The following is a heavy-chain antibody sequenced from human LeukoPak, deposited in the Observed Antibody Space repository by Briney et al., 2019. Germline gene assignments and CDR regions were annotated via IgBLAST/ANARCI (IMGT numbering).Heavy chain of an antibody. J-gene: IGHJ4*02. Sequence: GGSLRLSCAASGFTFRTSGMSWVRQAPGKGLEWVSAISGSGVSTYYADSVKGRFTISRDNSKNTLYLQMNSLRAEDTAVYYCAKEYGYTYGEFDYWGQGTLVTVSS. V-gene: IGHV3-23*01. CDR3: AKEYGYTYGEFDY. D-gene: IGHD5-18*01. CDR2: ISGSGVST. CDR1: GFTFRTSG.